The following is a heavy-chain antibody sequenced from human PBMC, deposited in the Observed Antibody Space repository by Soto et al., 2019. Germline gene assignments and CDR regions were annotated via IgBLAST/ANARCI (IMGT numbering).Heavy chain of an antibody. CDR3: AKDTGDGYNFRPLDY. CDR2: ISWNSGSI. V-gene: IGHV3-9*01. D-gene: IGHD2-21*01. J-gene: IGHJ4*02. CDR1: GFTFDDYA. Sequence: GGSLRLSCAASGFTFDDYAMHWVRQAPGKGLEWVSGISWNSGSIGYADSVKGRFTISRDNAKNSLYLQMNSLRAEDTALYYCAKDTGDGYNFRPLDYWGQGTLVTVSS.